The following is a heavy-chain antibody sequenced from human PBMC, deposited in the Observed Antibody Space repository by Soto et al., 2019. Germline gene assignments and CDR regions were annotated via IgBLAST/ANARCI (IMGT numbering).Heavy chain of an antibody. J-gene: IGHJ4*02. CDR2: IFSGGMT. CDR1: GFTVKGNY. V-gene: IGHV3-53*01. Sequence: AGGSLRLSCAPSGFTVKGNYVGWARQASGKEVEWVSIIFSGGMTYYADSVKGRFTIPKHSSNNILSLQMDSLRADDTAVYYCAGASNFNYALEYWGLGTPVTVSS. CDR3: AGASNFNYALEY. D-gene: IGHD1-7*01.